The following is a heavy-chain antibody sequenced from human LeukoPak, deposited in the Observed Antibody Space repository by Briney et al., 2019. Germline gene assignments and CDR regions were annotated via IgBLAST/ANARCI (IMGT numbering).Heavy chain of an antibody. CDR2: IYSSGST. CDR1: GASISSFY. D-gene: IGHD3-22*01. CDR3: ARVRSVPRYDSSGYQLGYFDY. Sequence: SETLSLTCTVSGASISSFYWTWIRQPAGKGLEWIGLIYSSGSTNYNPSLKSRVTMSVDTSKNQFSLKLSSVTAADTAVYYCARVRSVPRYDSSGYQLGYFDYWGQGTLVTVSS. J-gene: IGHJ4*02. V-gene: IGHV4-4*07.